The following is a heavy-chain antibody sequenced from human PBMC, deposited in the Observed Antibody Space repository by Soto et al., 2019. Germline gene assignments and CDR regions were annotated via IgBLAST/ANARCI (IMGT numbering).Heavy chain of an antibody. CDR3: ARAHTVSTGAFDI. CDR2: IYYNEVT. CDR1: GDSIHNGEYY. J-gene: IGHJ3*02. V-gene: IGHV4-30-4*01. Sequence: QVQLQESGPGLLKPSQTLSLPCNVSGDSIHNGEYYWGWFRQPPGKVLEWIGYIYYNEVTYYNPSLKRRPTMSLETSKNQFSLQLTSVTAADTAVYYCARAHTVSTGAFDIWGPGTMVTVSS. D-gene: IGHD1-1*01.